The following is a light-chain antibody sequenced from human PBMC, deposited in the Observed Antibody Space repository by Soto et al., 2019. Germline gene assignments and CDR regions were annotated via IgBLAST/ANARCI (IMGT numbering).Light chain of an antibody. CDR2: ATS. J-gene: IGKJ4*01. Sequence: DVQMTQSPSSLSAFVGERVTITCRASQGIAPNLAWFQQKPGQVPKLLIYATSTLPSGVPSRFSGSGSGTDFTLTINSLQSEDVGAYYCQKYNSSPLTFGGGTKVEIK. V-gene: IGKV1-27*01. CDR3: QKYNSSPLT. CDR1: QGIAPN.